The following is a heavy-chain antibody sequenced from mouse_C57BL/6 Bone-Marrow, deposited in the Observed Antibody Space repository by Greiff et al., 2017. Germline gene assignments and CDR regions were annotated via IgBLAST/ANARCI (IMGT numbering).Heavy chain of an antibody. CDR3: AIISIYGSSPWFAY. CDR2: IHPSDSDT. CDR1: GYTFTSYW. D-gene: IGHD1-1*01. J-gene: IGHJ3*01. V-gene: IGHV1-74*01. Sequence: QVQLKQPGAELVKPGASVKVSCKASGYTFTSYWMHWVKQRPGQGLEWIGRIHPSDSDTNYNQKFKGKATLTVDKSSSTAYMQLSSLTSEDSAVYYCAIISIYGSSPWFAYWGQGTLVTVSA.